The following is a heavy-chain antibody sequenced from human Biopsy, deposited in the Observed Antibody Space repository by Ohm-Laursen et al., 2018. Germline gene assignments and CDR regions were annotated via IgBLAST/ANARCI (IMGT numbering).Heavy chain of an antibody. V-gene: IGHV3-33*01. CDR2: IWYDGSSE. CDR3: ARDPIVGSKADGMDV. CDR1: GFTFSVYA. Sequence: SLRLSCSASGFTFSVYAMHWVRQAPGKGLEWVAIIWYDGSSEYYADSVKGRFTISRDNSKTTVYLEMNSLRAEDTAVYFCARDPIVGSKADGMDVWGQGTTVTVSS. J-gene: IGHJ6*02. D-gene: IGHD1-26*01.